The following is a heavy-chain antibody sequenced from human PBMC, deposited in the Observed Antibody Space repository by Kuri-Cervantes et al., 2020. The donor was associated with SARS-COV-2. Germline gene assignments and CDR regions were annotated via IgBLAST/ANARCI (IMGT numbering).Heavy chain of an antibody. CDR2: IYYSGST. Sequence: LRLSCTVSGGSISSGDYYWSWIRQPPGKGLEWIGYIYYSGSTYYNPSLKSRVTISVDTSKNQFSLKLSSVTAADTAVCFCARDSRSSYQVLLDRYYYSYMDVWGKGTTVTVSS. J-gene: IGHJ6*03. D-gene: IGHD3-3*01. V-gene: IGHV4-30-4*08. CDR1: GGSISSGDYY. CDR3: ARDSRSSYQVLLDRYYYSYMDV.